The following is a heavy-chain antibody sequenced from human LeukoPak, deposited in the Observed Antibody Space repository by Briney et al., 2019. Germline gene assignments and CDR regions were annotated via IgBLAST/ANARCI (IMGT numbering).Heavy chain of an antibody. CDR2: ISTTSSYR. V-gene: IGHV3-21*01. Sequence: GGSLRLSCAASGFKFSSYSMTWVRQAPGKGLEWVSSISTTSSYRYYADSVKGRFTISRDNAKNSLYLQMNSLRAEDTAVYYCARACGGDCYLSDYWGQGTLVTVSS. CDR3: ARACGGDCYLSDY. D-gene: IGHD2-21*02. CDR1: GFKFSSYS. J-gene: IGHJ4*02.